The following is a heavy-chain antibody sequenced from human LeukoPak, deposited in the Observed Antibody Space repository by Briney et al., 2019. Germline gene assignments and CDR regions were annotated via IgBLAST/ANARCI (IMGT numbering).Heavy chain of an antibody. J-gene: IGHJ4*02. V-gene: IGHV3-30*04. D-gene: IGHD6-13*01. CDR3: AKVNGYSSSWYYFDY. Sequence: GGSLRLSCAASGFTFSSYAMHWVRQAPGKGLEWVAVISYDGSNKYYADSVKGRFTISRDNSKNTLYLQMNSLRAEDTAVYYCAKVNGYSSSWYYFDYWGQGTLVTVSS. CDR1: GFTFSSYA. CDR2: ISYDGSNK.